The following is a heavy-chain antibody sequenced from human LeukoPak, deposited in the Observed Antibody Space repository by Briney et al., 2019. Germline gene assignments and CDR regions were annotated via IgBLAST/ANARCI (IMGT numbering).Heavy chain of an antibody. CDR1: GYTLTELS. CDR3: ATFSGWYNYFQH. CDR2: FDPEDGET. J-gene: IGHJ1*01. Sequence: ASVKVSCKVSGYTLTELSMHWVRQAPGEGLEWMGGFDPEDGETIYAQKFQGRVTMTEDTSTDTAYMELSSLRSEDTAVYYCATFSGWYNYFQHWGQGTLVTVSS. V-gene: IGHV1-24*01. D-gene: IGHD6-19*01.